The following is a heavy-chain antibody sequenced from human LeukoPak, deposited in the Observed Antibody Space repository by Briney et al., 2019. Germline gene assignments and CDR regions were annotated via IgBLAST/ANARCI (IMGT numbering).Heavy chain of an antibody. Sequence: SETLSLTCAVSGGSISSSNWWSWVRQPPGKGLEWIGEIDHSGSTNYNPSLKSRVTISVDTSKNQFSLKLSSVTAADTAVYYCARALAMVRGGPFDYWGQGTLVTVSS. V-gene: IGHV4-4*02. J-gene: IGHJ4*02. CDR1: GGSISSSNW. CDR2: IDHSGST. CDR3: ARALAMVRGGPFDY. D-gene: IGHD3-10*01.